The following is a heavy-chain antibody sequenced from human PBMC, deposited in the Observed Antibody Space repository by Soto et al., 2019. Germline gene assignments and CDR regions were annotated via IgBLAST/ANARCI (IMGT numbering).Heavy chain of an antibody. D-gene: IGHD6-19*01. V-gene: IGHV3-33*01. J-gene: IGHJ6*02. CDR1: GFTFSGHA. CDR2: IWYDGSNK. Sequence: QVQLVESGGGVAQPWRSLRLSCTVSGFTFSGHAMHWVRQAPGKGLEWATQIWYDGSNKYYAESVKGRFTISRDNSKNTLYLQRNSLRVEDTAVYYCARDGQGLAPYALDVWCQGTSVTVSS. CDR3: ARDGQGLAPYALDV.